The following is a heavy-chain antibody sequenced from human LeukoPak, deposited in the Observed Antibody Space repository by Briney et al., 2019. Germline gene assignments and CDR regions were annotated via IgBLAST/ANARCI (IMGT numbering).Heavy chain of an antibody. Sequence: ASVKVSCKASGYTFTNYAMHWVRQAPGQRLEWMGWINAGNGNTKYSQKFQGRVTITRDTSASTAYMELSSLRSEDTAVYYCARKYSSSWYVDYWGQGTLVTVSS. D-gene: IGHD6-13*01. J-gene: IGHJ4*02. CDR3: ARKYSSSWYVDY. V-gene: IGHV1-3*01. CDR2: INAGNGNT. CDR1: GYTFTNYA.